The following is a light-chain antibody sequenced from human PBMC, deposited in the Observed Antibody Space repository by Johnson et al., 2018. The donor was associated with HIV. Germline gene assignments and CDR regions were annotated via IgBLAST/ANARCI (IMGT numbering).Light chain of an antibody. J-gene: IGLJ1*01. CDR3: GTWDSSLSTGV. CDR2: DSN. CDR1: SSNIGNNY. Sequence: QSVLTQPPSVSAAPGQKVTISCSGSSSNIGNNYVSWYQQLPGTDPKLLIYDSNKRPSGIPDRFSGSKSNTSATLGITGLQTGDEADYYCGTWDSSLSTGVFGTGTKVTVL. V-gene: IGLV1-51*01.